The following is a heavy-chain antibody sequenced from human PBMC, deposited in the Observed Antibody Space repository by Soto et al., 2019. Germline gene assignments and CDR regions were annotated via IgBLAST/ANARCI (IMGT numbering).Heavy chain of an antibody. CDR3: AKDAPIVVVVAATPSLAGDP. V-gene: IGHV3-23*01. CDR1: GFTFSSYA. Sequence: GGSLRLSCAASGFTFSSYAMSWVRQAPGKGLEWVSAISGSGGSTYYADSVKGRFTISRDNSKNTLYLQMNSLRAEDTAVYYCAKDAPIVVVVAATPSLAGDPWGQGTLVTVSS. CDR2: ISGSGGST. D-gene: IGHD2-15*01. J-gene: IGHJ5*02.